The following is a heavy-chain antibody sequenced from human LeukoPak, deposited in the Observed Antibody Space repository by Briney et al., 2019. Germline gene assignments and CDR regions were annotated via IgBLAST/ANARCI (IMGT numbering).Heavy chain of an antibody. D-gene: IGHD3-9*01. V-gene: IGHV4-61*02. CDR1: GGSISSGSYY. CDR3: ARAGTRRYFDWLEEYNWFDP. J-gene: IGHJ5*02. CDR2: IYTSGST. Sequence: SETLSLTCTVSGGSISSGSYYWSWIRQPAGKGLEWIGRIYTSGSTNYNPSLKSRVTISVDTSKNQFSLKLSSVTAADTAVYYCARAGTRRYFDWLEEYNWFDPWGQGTLVTVSS.